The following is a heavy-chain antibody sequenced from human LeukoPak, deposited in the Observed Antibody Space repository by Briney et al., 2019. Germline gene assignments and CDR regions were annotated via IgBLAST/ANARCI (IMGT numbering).Heavy chain of an antibody. J-gene: IGHJ4*02. CDR2: ISGSGGST. CDR3: AKDPRLPDYFDY. CDR1: GFTFSSYA. Sequence: PGGSLRLSCAASGFTFSSYAMSWVRQAPGKGLEWVSAISGSGGSTYYADSVKGRFTISRDNSKNTLYLQMNSLGAEDTAVYYCAKDPRLPDYFDYWGQGTLVTVSS. V-gene: IGHV3-23*01.